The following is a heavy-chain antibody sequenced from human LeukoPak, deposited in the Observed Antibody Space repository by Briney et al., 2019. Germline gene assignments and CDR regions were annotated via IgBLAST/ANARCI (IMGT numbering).Heavy chain of an antibody. CDR3: ARVTQYCSSTSCKLIDY. Sequence: ASVKVSCKASGYTFTSYGISWVRQAPGQGLEWMGWISAYNGNTNYAQKLQGRVTMTTGTSTSTAYMGLRSLRSDDTAVYYCARVTQYCSSTSCKLIDYWGQGTLVTVSS. D-gene: IGHD2-2*01. CDR1: GYTFTSYG. V-gene: IGHV1-18*01. CDR2: ISAYNGNT. J-gene: IGHJ4*02.